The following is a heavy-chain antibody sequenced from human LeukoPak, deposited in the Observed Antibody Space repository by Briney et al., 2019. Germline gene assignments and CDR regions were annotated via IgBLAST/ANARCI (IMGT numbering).Heavy chain of an antibody. CDR1: FRSISSYY. D-gene: IGHD1-26*01. Sequence: SETLSLTCTVSFRSISSYYWTWIRQPPGKGLEWIGYIHYSGSTNYNPSLKSRVTISVDTSKNQFSLKLSSVTAADTAVYYCARGYVVGATMDWGQGTLVTVSS. J-gene: IGHJ4*02. V-gene: IGHV4-59*12. CDR3: ARGYVVGATMD. CDR2: IHYSGST.